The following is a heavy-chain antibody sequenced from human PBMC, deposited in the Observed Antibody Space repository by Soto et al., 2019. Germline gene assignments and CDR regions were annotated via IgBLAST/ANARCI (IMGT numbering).Heavy chain of an antibody. D-gene: IGHD1-1*01. V-gene: IGHV4-59*01. CDR1: GGSISSYY. J-gene: IGHJ5*02. CDR2: IYYSGST. CDR3: ARELEPPTGPWLDP. Sequence: SETLSLTCTVSGGSISSYYWSWIRQPPGKGLEWIGYIYYSGSTNYNPSLKSRVTISVDTSKNQFSLKLSSVTAADTAVYYCARELEPPTGPWLDPWGQGTLVTVSS.